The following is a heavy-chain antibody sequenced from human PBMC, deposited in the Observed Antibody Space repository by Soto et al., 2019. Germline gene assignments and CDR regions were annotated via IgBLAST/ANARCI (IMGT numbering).Heavy chain of an antibody. Sequence: LVLTCTVSGGSISSGYYWTWIRQPPGTGLKWIREINHSGRTNYNPSLKNRVTKSEDKSKNQFSMKITSVTAADTAVYYCARDKITGLFDYCGQGTLVTVSS. CDR2: INHSGRT. V-gene: IGHV4-4*02. J-gene: IGHJ4*02. D-gene: IGHD2-8*02. CDR3: ARDKITGLFDY. CDR1: GGSISSGYY.